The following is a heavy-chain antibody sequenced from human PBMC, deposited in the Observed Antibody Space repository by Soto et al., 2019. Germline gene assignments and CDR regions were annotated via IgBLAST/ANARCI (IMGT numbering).Heavy chain of an antibody. CDR2: IYYSGST. CDR3: ARGGWRQIDY. Sequence: QVQLQESVPGLVKPSETLSLTCSVSGGSIGSYYWSWIRQPPGKGLEWIGYIYYSGSTNYNPSLKSRVTISVDPSKTQFSLKLSSVTAADTAVYYCARGGWRQIDYWCQGTLVTFSS. V-gene: IGHV4-59*08. D-gene: IGHD2-15*01. J-gene: IGHJ4*02. CDR1: GGSIGSYY.